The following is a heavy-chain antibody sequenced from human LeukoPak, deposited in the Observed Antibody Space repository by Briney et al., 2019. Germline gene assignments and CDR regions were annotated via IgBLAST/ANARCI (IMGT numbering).Heavy chain of an antibody. CDR3: ARRHSVSRYSSSWYRVWFDP. D-gene: IGHD6-13*01. J-gene: IGHJ5*02. CDR1: GGSISNGGYY. V-gene: IGHV4-61*08. Sequence: SETLSLTCTVSGGSISNGGYYWSWIRQPPGKGLEWIGYIYYSGSTNYNPSLKSRVTISVDTSKNQFSLKLSSVTAADTAVYYCARRHSVSRYSSSWYRVWFDPWGQGTLVTVSS. CDR2: IYYSGST.